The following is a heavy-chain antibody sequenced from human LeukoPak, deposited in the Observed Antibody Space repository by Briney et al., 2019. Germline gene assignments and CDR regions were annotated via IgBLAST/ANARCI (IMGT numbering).Heavy chain of an antibody. D-gene: IGHD6-19*01. J-gene: IGHJ3*02. CDR3: AREENIAVAGIDI. V-gene: IGHV4-34*01. Sequence: SETLSLTCAVYGGSFSGYYWSWIRQPPGKGLEWIGEINHSGSTNYNPSLKSRVTISVDTSKNQFSLKLSSVTAADTAVYYCAREENIAVAGIDIWGQGTMVIVSS. CDR1: GGSFSGYY. CDR2: INHSGST.